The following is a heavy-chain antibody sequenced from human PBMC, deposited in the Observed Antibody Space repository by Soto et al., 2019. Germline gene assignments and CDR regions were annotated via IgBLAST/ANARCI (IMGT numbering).Heavy chain of an antibody. CDR1: GFTFSSYD. D-gene: IGHD2-8*01. CDR3: ARVGVLRSPGRGYYYYYYMDV. Sequence: GGSLRLSCAASGFTFSSYDMHWVRQATGKGLEWVSAIGTAGDTYYPGSVKGRFTISRENAKNSLYLQMNSLRAGDTAVYYCARVGVLRSPGRGYYYYYYMDVWGKGTTGTVSS. CDR2: IGTAGDT. V-gene: IGHV3-13*01. J-gene: IGHJ6*03.